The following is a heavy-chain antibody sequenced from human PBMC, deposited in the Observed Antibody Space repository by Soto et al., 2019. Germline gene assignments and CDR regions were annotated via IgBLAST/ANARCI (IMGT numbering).Heavy chain of an antibody. CDR1: GGPISSYY. CDR2: IYYSGST. V-gene: IGHV4-59*01. D-gene: IGHD1-20*01. J-gene: IGHJ4*02. Sequence: SETLSLTCTVSGGPISSYYWSWIRQPPGKGLEWIGYIYYSGSTNYNPSLKSRVTISVDTSKNQFSLKLSSVTAADTAVYYCAREGGNWNGLYFDYWGQGTLVTVSS. CDR3: AREGGNWNGLYFDY.